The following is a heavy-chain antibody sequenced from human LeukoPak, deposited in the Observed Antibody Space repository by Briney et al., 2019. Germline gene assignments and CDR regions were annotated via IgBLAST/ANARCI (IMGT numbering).Heavy chain of an antibody. Sequence: ASVKVSCKTSGYTFTTFSFHWVRQAPGQGLEWMGWINPNSGATNYAQNFQGRITLTRDTSVSTAYMDLTRLESDDTAVYYCARGGGTAHFDYWGQGGLVIVSS. CDR3: ARGGGTAHFDY. CDR2: INPNSGAT. V-gene: IGHV1-2*02. D-gene: IGHD1-26*01. J-gene: IGHJ4*02. CDR1: GYTFTTFS.